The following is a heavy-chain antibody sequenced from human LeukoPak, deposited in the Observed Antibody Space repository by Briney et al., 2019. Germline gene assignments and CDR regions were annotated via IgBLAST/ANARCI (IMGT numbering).Heavy chain of an antibody. CDR1: GFTFSSYS. CDR2: ISSSSSYI. CDR3: ARDRRGYSGYGTFDY. J-gene: IGHJ4*02. Sequence: PGGSLRLSCAASGFTFSSYSMNWVRQAPGKGLEWVSSISSSSSYIYYADSVKGRFTISRDNAKNSLYLQMNSLRAEDTAVYYCARDRRGYSGYGTFDYWGQGTLVTVSS. V-gene: IGHV3-21*01. D-gene: IGHD5-12*01.